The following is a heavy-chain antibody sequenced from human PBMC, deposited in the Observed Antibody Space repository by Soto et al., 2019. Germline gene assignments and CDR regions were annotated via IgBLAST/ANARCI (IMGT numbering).Heavy chain of an antibody. CDR2: IYSTGNT. CDR3: RSSSRYSTDV. J-gene: IGHJ6*02. D-gene: IGHD6-13*01. V-gene: IGHV4-39*01. CDR1: GGSITSSSY. Sequence: QLQLQESGPGLVKPSETLSLSCTVSGGSITSSSYWGWIRQPPGKGLEWIGSIYSTGNTYYNPSLKCRVTISADTSTNQSSLNLSSVTAADTAVYYCRSSSRYSTDVWGQGTTVYVSS.